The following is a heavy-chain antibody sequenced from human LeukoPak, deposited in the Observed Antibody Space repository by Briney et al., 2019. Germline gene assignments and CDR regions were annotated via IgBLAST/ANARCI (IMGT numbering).Heavy chain of an antibody. V-gene: IGHV3-11*01. CDR2: ISSSGSTI. CDR1: GFTFSDYY. D-gene: IGHD1-26*01. Sequence: GGSLRLSCAASGFTFSDYYMSWIRQAPGKGLEWVSYISSSGSTIYYADSVKGRFTISRDNAKNSLYLQMNSLRAEDTAVYYCARGARRGSYYYYMDVWGKGTTVTISS. CDR3: ARGARRGSYYYYMDV. J-gene: IGHJ6*03.